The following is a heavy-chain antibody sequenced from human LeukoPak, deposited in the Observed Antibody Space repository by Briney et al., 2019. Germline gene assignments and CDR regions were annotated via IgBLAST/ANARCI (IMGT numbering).Heavy chain of an antibody. V-gene: IGHV1-2*02. J-gene: IGHJ4*02. CDR2: INPNSGGT. Sequence: GASVKVSCKASGFTFTGHYMHWVRQAPGQGLEWMGWINPNSGGTDYAQKFQGRATMTRDTSISTAYMELTRLRSDDTAVYYCARKAYDTSGSFDYWGQGTLVTVSS. CDR3: ARKAYDTSGSFDY. CDR1: GFTFTGHY. D-gene: IGHD3-22*01.